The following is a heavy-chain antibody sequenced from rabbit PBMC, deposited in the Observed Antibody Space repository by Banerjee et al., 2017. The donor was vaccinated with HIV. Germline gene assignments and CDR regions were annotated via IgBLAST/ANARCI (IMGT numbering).Heavy chain of an antibody. J-gene: IGHJ3*01. CDR1: GFSLSSGYY. D-gene: IGHD8-1*01. Sequence: QSLEESGGDLVKPGASLTLTCKASGFSLSSGYYMCWVRQAPGKGLEWIACMYTGDGSTYYASWAKGRFTISKTSSTTVTLQMTSLTVADTATYFCARMTGSNYNNHLWGQGTLVTVS. CDR3: ARMTGSNYNNHL. CDR2: MYTGDGST. V-gene: IGHV1S40*01.